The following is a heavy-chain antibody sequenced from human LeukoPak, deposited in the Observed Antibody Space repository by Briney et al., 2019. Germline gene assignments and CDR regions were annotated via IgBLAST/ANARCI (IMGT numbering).Heavy chain of an antibody. V-gene: IGHV3-23*01. CDR3: AKERDSRGYFDY. Sequence: GGSLRLSCAASGFTFSSYAMSWVRQAPGKGLEWVSAISGSGGSTYYAASVKGRFTISRHNSKDTLYLQMNSLRAEDTALYYCAKERDSRGYFDYWGQGTLVTASS. D-gene: IGHD3-22*01. J-gene: IGHJ4*02. CDR2: ISGSGGST. CDR1: GFTFSSYA.